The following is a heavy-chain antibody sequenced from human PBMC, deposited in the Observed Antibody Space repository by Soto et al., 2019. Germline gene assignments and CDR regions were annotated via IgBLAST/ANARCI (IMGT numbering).Heavy chain of an antibody. CDR2: IKQDGSEK. CDR1: GFTFSSYW. CDR3: ARLGDPDN. J-gene: IGHJ4*02. V-gene: IGHV3-7*01. Sequence: PGGSLRLSCAASGFTFSSYWMNWVRQAPGKGLEWVANIKQDGSEKHYMDSVKGRFTISRDNAKNSLYLQMNSLRADDTAVYYCARLGDPDNWGQGTLVTVSS. D-gene: IGHD2-21*02.